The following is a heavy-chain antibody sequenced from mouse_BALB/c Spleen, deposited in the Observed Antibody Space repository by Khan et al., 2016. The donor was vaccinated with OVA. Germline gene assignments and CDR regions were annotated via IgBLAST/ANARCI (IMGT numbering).Heavy chain of an antibody. J-gene: IGHJ4*01. D-gene: IGHD2-14*01. Sequence: VQLKESGPGLVKPSQSLSLTCTVTGYSITSDYAWNWIRQFPGNKLEWMGYISSTGGTSYNPSLKSRISITRDTSKNQFLLQLKSVTAEDTATYYCARSLYYSYGYALDCWGRGTLVTVSS. CDR3: ARSLYYSYGYALDC. V-gene: IGHV3-2*02. CDR2: ISSTGGT. CDR1: GYSITSDYA.